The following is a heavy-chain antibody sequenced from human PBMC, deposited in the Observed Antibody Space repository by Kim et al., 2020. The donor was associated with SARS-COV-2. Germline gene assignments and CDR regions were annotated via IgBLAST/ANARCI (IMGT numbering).Heavy chain of an antibody. J-gene: IGHJ4*02. D-gene: IGHD5-12*01. Sequence: GGSLRLSCAASGFTFSSYAMSWVRQAPGKGLEWVSVIYSGGSSTYYADSVKGRFTISRDNSKNTLYLQMNSLRAEDTAVYYCAKGMRWLQSPLFDYWGQGTLVTVSS. CDR3: AKGMRWLQSPLFDY. V-gene: IGHV3-23*03. CDR2: IYSGGSST. CDR1: GFTFSSYA.